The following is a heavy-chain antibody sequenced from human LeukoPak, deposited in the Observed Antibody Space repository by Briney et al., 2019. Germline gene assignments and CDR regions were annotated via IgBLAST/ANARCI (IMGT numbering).Heavy chain of an antibody. J-gene: IGHJ5*01. CDR3: GKDKSRTRGIVGIIVRVPDS. Sequence: GGSLRLSCAASGFTFSSYGMHWVRQAPGKGLEWVAVISYDGSNKYYADSVKGRFTISRDNAKNSLYLQMDSLRAEDTALYYCGKDKSRTRGIVGIIVRVPDSWGQGALVTVSS. CDR1: GFTFSSYG. D-gene: IGHD1-26*01. V-gene: IGHV3-30*18. CDR2: ISYDGSNK.